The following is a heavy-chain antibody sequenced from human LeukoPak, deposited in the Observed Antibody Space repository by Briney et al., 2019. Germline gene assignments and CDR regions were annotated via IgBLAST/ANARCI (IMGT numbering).Heavy chain of an antibody. CDR1: GFTFSSYS. Sequence: GGSLRLSCAASGFTFSSYSMNWVRQAPGKGLEWVSSISGSSSYIYYADSVKGRFTISRDNAKNSLYLQMNSLRAEDTAVYYCARTYYYDSSGYYYPIDYWGQGTLVTVSS. J-gene: IGHJ4*02. V-gene: IGHV3-21*04. CDR3: ARTYYYDSSGYYYPIDY. D-gene: IGHD3-22*01. CDR2: ISGSSSYI.